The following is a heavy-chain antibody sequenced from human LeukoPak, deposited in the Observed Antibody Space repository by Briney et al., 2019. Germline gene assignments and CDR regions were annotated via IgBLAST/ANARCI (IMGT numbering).Heavy chain of an antibody. CDR1: GFTFSNYG. CDR3: AKGSYYDSSVYLYS. D-gene: IGHD3-22*01. Sequence: GGSLRNSSAASGFTFSNYGMHWVRQAPGKGLEWVAVISYGGTNEHYADSVKGRFTISRDNSKNTLNLQMNSLRAEDTAVYYCAKGSYYDSSVYLYSWGQASLVTVSS. CDR2: ISYGGTNE. J-gene: IGHJ4*02. V-gene: IGHV3-30*18.